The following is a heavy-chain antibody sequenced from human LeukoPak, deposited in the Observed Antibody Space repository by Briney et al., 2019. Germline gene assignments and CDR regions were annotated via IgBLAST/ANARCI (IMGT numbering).Heavy chain of an antibody. CDR2: INAGNGNT. J-gene: IGHJ4*02. D-gene: IGHD1-26*01. CDR3: ARGVWELLYYFDY. Sequence: ASVKVSCKASGYTFTSYAMHWVRQAPGQRLEWMGWINAGNGNTKYSQKFQGRVTITRDTSASTAYMELSSLRSEDTAVYYCARGVWELLYYFDYWGQGTLVTVSS. CDR1: GYTFTSYA. V-gene: IGHV1-3*01.